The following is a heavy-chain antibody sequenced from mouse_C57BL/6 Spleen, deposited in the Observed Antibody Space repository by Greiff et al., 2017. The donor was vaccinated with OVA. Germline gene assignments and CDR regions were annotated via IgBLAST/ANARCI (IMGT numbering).Heavy chain of an antibody. V-gene: IGHV5-6*01. CDR1: GFTFSSYG. CDR3: ASLTGTGTWFAY. D-gene: IGHD4-1*01. J-gene: IGHJ3*01. Sequence: EVKVVESGGDLVKPGGSLKLSCAASGFTFSSYGMSWVRQTPDKRLEWVATISSGGSYTYYPDSVKGRFTISRDNAKNTLYLQMSSLKSEDTAMYYCASLTGTGTWFAYWGQGTLVTVSA. CDR2: ISSGGSYT.